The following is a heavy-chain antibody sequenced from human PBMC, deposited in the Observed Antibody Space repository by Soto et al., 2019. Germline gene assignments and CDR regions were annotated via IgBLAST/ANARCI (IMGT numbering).Heavy chain of an antibody. CDR2: MNPNSGNT. D-gene: IGHD5-18*01. J-gene: IGHJ5*02. Sequence: ASVKVSCKASGYTFTSYDINWVRQATGQGLEWMGWMNPNSGNTGYAQKFQGRVTMTRNTSISTAYMELSSLRSEDTAVYYCARGSYSYGYVGPNWFDPWGQGTLVTVSS. CDR1: GYTFTSYD. CDR3: ARGSYSYGYVGPNWFDP. V-gene: IGHV1-8*01.